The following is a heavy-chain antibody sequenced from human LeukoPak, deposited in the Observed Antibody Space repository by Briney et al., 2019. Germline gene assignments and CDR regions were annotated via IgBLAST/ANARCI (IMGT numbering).Heavy chain of an antibody. V-gene: IGHV1-69*04. CDR3: ARMALYDSWSGYSD. CDR1: GGTFSSYA. J-gene: IGHJ4*02. D-gene: IGHD3-3*01. CDR2: IIPILGIA. Sequence: ASVKVSCKASGGTFSSYAISWVRQAPGQGLEWMGRIIPILGIANYAQKFQGRVTITADKSTSTAYMELSSLRSEDTAVYYCARMALYDSWSGYSDWGQGTLVTVSS.